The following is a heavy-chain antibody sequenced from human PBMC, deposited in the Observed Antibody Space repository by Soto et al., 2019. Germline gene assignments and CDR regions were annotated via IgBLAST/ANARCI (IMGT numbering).Heavy chain of an antibody. V-gene: IGHV5-51*01. J-gene: IGHJ5*02. CDR2: IYPGDSDT. CDR1: GYSFTTYW. D-gene: IGHD4-17*01. Sequence: PGESLKISCKGSGYSFTTYWIGWVRQMPGKGLEWMGIIYPGDSDTRYSPSFQGQVTISADKSISTAYLQWSSLKASDSAMYYCARRPDYGGNFNWFDPWGQGTLVTVSS. CDR3: ARRPDYGGNFNWFDP.